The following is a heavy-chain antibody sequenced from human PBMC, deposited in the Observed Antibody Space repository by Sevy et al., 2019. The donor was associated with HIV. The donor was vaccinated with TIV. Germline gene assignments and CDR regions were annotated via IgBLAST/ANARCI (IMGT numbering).Heavy chain of an antibody. CDR3: VRETTMLPRGAFDF. V-gene: IGHV3-30-3*01. D-gene: IGHD3-10*01. J-gene: IGHJ3*01. CDR2: ISFDGTDK. CDR1: GFTFSSYP. Sequence: GGYLRLSCAASGFTFSSYPMHWVRQAPGKGLEWVSFISFDGTDKYYADSVKGRFTITRDNSKNTPFLQMNSLRAEDTAFYYCVRETTMLPRGAFDFWGQGTMVTVSS.